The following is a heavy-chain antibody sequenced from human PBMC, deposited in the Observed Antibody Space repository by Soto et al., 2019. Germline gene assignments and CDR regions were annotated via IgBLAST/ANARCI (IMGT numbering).Heavy chain of an antibody. D-gene: IGHD5-12*01. J-gene: IGHJ2*01. CDR1: GGTFSNYP. V-gene: IGHV1-69*12. CDR3: ARGNHRWLQLWYFDL. Sequence: QVQLVQSGAEVKKPGSSVKVSCKASGGTFSNYPISWVRQAPGQGLEWMGGIIPIFGTVNYEQKFQGRVTITADESKSTAYMEQSSLRSEDTAVYYCARGNHRWLQLWYFDLWGRGTLVTVSA. CDR2: IIPIFGTV.